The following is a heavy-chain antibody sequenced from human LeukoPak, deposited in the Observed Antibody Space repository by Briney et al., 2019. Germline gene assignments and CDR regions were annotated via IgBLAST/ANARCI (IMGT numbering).Heavy chain of an antibody. CDR1: GFTFSNYG. V-gene: IGHV3-23*01. CDR3: ARGRGYRYGSWFDS. D-gene: IGHD5-18*01. J-gene: IGHJ5*01. Sequence: GGSLRLSCATSGFTFSNYGMSWVRQAPGKGLEWVSAISGTGGSTYYADSVKGRFTISRENSKDTLYLQVNSLRAEDTAVYYCARGRGYRYGSWFDSWGQGTLVTVSS. CDR2: ISGTGGST.